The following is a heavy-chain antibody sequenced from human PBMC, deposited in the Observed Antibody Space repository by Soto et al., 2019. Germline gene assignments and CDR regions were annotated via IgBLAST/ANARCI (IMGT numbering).Heavy chain of an antibody. D-gene: IGHD2-21*01. CDR1: GGSISSYY. Sequence: SETLSLTCTVSGGSISSYYWSWIRQPPGKGLEWIGYIYYSGSTNYNPSLKSRVTISVDTSKNQFSLKLSSVTAADTAVYYCARLIAYDPPYYYYYMDVWGKGTTVTVSS. J-gene: IGHJ6*03. V-gene: IGHV4-59*08. CDR2: IYYSGST. CDR3: ARLIAYDPPYYYYYMDV.